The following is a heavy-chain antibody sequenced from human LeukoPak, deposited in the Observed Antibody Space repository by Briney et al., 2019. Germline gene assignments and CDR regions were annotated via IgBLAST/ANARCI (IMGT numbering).Heavy chain of an antibody. V-gene: IGHV4-31*03. CDR2: IYYSGST. Sequence: PTETLSLTCTVSGGSISSGGYYWSWIRQHPGEGLEWIGNIYYSGSTYYNPSLKSRVTISVDTSKNQCSLKLSSVTAADTAVYYCARDMGITGTTGAFDIWGQGTMVTVSS. CDR3: ARDMGITGTTGAFDI. J-gene: IGHJ3*02. CDR1: GGSISSGGYY. D-gene: IGHD1-7*01.